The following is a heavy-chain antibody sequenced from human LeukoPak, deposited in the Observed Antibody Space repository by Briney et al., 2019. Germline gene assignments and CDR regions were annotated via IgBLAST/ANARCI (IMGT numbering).Heavy chain of an antibody. D-gene: IGHD3-16*01. Sequence: GGSLRLSCAASGFSFSSYAMNWVRQAPGKGLEWVSTVSGSGGSTYYADSVKGRFTISRDIAENMVFLQMNSLRAEDTAVYYCARGARSHDWGSGFFDYWGQGTLVTVSS. CDR1: GFSFSSYA. J-gene: IGHJ4*02. CDR3: ARGARSHDWGSGFFDY. V-gene: IGHV3-23*01. CDR2: VSGSGGST.